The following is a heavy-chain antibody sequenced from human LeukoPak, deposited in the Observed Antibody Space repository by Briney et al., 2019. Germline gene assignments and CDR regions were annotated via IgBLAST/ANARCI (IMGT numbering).Heavy chain of an antibody. J-gene: IGHJ6*03. D-gene: IGHD2-2*01. V-gene: IGHV3-15*01. Sequence: GGSLRLSCAGSGFTFSNAWMNWVRQAPGKGLEWVGRMKSKTDGGTTDYAAPVKGRFTISRDDSKNMLYLQMNSLKTEDTAVYYCVRSGTPVPAVGVDYYMDVWGKGTTVTVSS. CDR2: MKSKTDGGTT. CDR1: GFTFSNAW. CDR3: VRSGTPVPAVGVDYYMDV.